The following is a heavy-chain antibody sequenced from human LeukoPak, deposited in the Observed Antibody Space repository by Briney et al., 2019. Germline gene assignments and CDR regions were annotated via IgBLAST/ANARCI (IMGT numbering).Heavy chain of an antibody. V-gene: IGHV3-66*03. CDR3: AKDFYGSGSSDY. CDR1: GFTVSSNY. Sequence: GGSLRLSCAASGFTVSSNYMSWVRQAPGKGLEWVSVIYSSGSTYYTDSVKGRFTISRDNSKNTLYLQMNSLRAEDTAVYYCAKDFYGSGSSDYWGQGTLVTVSS. CDR2: IYSSGST. J-gene: IGHJ4*02. D-gene: IGHD3-10*01.